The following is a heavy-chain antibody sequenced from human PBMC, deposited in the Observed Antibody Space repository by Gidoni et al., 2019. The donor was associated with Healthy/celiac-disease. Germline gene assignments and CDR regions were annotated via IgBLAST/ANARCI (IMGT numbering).Heavy chain of an antibody. CDR2: ISGSGGST. V-gene: IGHV3-23*01. CDR1: GFTFTSYA. Sequence: EVQLLESGGGLVQPGGSLRLSCAASGFTFTSYAMSWVRQPPGKGLEWVSAISGSGGSTYYADPVKGRFTISRDNSKNTLYLQMNSLRAEDTAVYYCAPPVMAVAGTTDFDYWGQGTLVTVSS. D-gene: IGHD6-19*01. J-gene: IGHJ4*02. CDR3: APPVMAVAGTTDFDY.